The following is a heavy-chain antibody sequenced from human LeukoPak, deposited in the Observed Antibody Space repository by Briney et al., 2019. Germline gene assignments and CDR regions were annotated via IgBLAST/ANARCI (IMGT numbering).Heavy chain of an antibody. Sequence: GASVKVSCKASGYTFTSYYMHWVRQAPGQGLEWMGIINPSGGSTSYAQKFQGRVTMTRDTSTSTVYMELSNLRSEDTAVYYCARMNDSSGYYKNFDYWGQGTLVTVSS. CDR3: ARMNDSSGYYKNFDY. CDR2: INPSGGST. V-gene: IGHV1-46*01. CDR1: GYTFTSYY. J-gene: IGHJ4*02. D-gene: IGHD3-22*01.